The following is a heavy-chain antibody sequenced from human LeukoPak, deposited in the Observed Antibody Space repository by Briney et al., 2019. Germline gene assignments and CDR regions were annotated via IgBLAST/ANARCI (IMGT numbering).Heavy chain of an antibody. CDR1: GGSISSGSYF. J-gene: IGHJ4*02. CDR2: INTSGST. V-gene: IGHV4-61*02. Sequence: SETLSLTCTVSGGSISSGSYFWTWIRQPAGKGLEWIGRINTSGSTNYNPSLKSRVTTSVDTSKNQFSLKLSSVTAADTAVFYCAREGYTSSWYSGYYYFDYWGQGTLVTVSS. CDR3: AREGYTSSWYSGYYYFDY. D-gene: IGHD6-13*01.